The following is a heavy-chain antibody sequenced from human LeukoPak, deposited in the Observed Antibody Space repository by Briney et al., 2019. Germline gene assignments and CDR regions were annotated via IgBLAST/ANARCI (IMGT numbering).Heavy chain of an antibody. CDR1: GFTFSSYW. CDR2: INTDESSI. CDR3: ARDDIAATGPSFDC. Sequence: GGSLRLSCETSGFTFSSYWMHWVRQAPGGALVWVSRINTDESSIYYADSVKGRFTVSRDNAKNTLYLQMDSLRVEDTAVYYCARDDIAATGPSFDCWGQGTLVTVSS. J-gene: IGHJ4*02. D-gene: IGHD6-13*01. V-gene: IGHV3-74*01.